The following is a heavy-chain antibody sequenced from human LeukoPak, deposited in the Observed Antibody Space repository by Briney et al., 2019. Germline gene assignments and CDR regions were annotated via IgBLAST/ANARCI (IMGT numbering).Heavy chain of an antibody. CDR1: GFTFDDYA. Sequence: GGSLRLSCAASGFTFDDYAMHWVRQAPGKGLEWVSGISWNSGSIGYADSVKGRFTISRDNAKNSLYLQMNSLRAEDTAVYYCARDQGYQVVDPWGQGTLVTVSS. CDR3: ARDQGYQVVDP. CDR2: ISWNSGSI. J-gene: IGHJ5*02. V-gene: IGHV3-9*01. D-gene: IGHD2-2*01.